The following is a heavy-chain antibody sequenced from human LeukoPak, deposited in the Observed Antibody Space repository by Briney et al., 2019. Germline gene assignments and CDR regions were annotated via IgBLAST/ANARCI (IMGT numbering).Heavy chain of an antibody. J-gene: IGHJ4*02. CDR3: ARAPGGFDY. D-gene: IGHD3-10*01. Sequence: SETLSLTCAVYGGSFSGYYWSWIRQPPGMGLEWIGEINHSGSTNYNPSLKSRVTISVDTSKNQFSLKLSSVTAADTAVYYCARAPGGFDYWGQGTLVTVSS. CDR1: GGSFSGYY. V-gene: IGHV4-34*01. CDR2: INHSGST.